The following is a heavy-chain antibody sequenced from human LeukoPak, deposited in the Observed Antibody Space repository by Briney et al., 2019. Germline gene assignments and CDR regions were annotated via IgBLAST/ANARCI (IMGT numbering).Heavy chain of an antibody. J-gene: IGHJ3*02. D-gene: IGHD3-22*01. Sequence: PGGSLRLSCAASGFTFSNAWMSWVRQAPGKGLEWVGRIKSKTDGGTTDYAAPVKGRFTTSRDDSKNTLYLQMNSLKTEDTAVYYCTTGPSPNYYDSSGYSHDTFDIWGQGTMVTASS. CDR2: IKSKTDGGTT. CDR3: TTGPSPNYYDSSGYSHDTFDI. V-gene: IGHV3-15*01. CDR1: GFTFSNAW.